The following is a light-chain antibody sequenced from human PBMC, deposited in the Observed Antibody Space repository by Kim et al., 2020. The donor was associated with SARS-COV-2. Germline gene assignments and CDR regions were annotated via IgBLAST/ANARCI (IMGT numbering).Light chain of an antibody. CDR3: QRYSFYPRT. CDR2: AAS. J-gene: IGKJ1*01. Sequence: ASVGDRVTITCRASQGIGDYLAWYQQNPGKAPKLLIYAASTLQSGVPSRFSGSGSGTEFTLTITNLQPEDFATDFCQRYSFYPRTFGQGTKVEIK. V-gene: IGKV1-9*01. CDR1: QGIGDY.